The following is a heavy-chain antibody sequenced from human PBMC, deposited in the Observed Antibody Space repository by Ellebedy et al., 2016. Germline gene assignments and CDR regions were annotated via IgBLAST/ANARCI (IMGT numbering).Heavy chain of an antibody. CDR2: IHPRDSET. CDR1: GYSFTSYW. Sequence: GESLKISCKGSGYSFTSYWIAWVRQMPGKGLEWMGIIHPRDSETRYSRSFQGQATISVAKSTNTAYLQLSSLRASDTAMYYCARRHDLLTGLYNWGQGTLVTVSS. D-gene: IGHD3-9*01. V-gene: IGHV5-51*01. CDR3: ARRHDLLTGLYN. J-gene: IGHJ4*02.